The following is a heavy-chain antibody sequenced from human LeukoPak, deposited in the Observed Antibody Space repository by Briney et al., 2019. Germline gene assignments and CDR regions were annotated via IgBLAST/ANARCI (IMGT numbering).Heavy chain of an antibody. Sequence: ASVKVSCKSSGYTFTSYGISWVRQAPGQGLEWMGWISAYNGNTNYAQKLQGRVTMTTDTSTSTAYMKLRSLRSDDTAVYYCARDAGYSGYDEGYFDYWGQGTLVTVSS. CDR2: ISAYNGNT. J-gene: IGHJ4*02. CDR1: GYTFTSYG. V-gene: IGHV1-18*04. D-gene: IGHD5-12*01. CDR3: ARDAGYSGYDEGYFDY.